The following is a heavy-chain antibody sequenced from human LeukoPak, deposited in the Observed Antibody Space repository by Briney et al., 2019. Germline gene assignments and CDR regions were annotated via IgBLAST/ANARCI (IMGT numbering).Heavy chain of an antibody. CDR1: GGSISSSSYY. V-gene: IGHV4-39*01. Sequence: PSETLSLTCTVSGGSISSSSYYWGWIRQPPGKGLEWLGSIYYSGSTYYNPSLKSRVTISVDTSKNQFSLKLSSVTAADTAVYYCARRGAIVVVPAAHDAFDIWGQGTMVTVSS. J-gene: IGHJ3*02. CDR2: IYYSGST. D-gene: IGHD2-2*01. CDR3: ARRGAIVVVPAAHDAFDI.